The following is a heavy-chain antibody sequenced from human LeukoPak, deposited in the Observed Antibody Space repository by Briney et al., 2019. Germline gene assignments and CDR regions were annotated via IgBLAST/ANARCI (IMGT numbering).Heavy chain of an antibody. V-gene: IGHV3-30-3*01. Sequence: GGSLRLSCSASGFTFSSYAMHWVRQAPGKGLEWVAVISYDGSNKYYADFVKGRFTISRDNSKNTLYLQMNSLRAEDTAVYYCARGLLGATTSYFDYWGQGTLVTVSS. J-gene: IGHJ4*02. CDR2: ISYDGSNK. CDR3: ARGLLGATTSYFDY. D-gene: IGHD1-26*01. CDR1: GFTFSSYA.